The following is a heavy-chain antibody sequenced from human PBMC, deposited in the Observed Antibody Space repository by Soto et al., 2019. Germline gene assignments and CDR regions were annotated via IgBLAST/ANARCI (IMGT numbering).Heavy chain of an antibody. Sequence: QVKLVQSGAEVKKPGASVKVSCKASGYTFTSYGISWVRQAPGQGLEGMGWISAYNGNTNYAQKHQGRVTMTTDMSTSTAYMELRSLRSDDTAVYYCAREAPDLGYCSGGSCYNVGDNWFDPWGQGTLVTVSS. V-gene: IGHV1-18*01. D-gene: IGHD2-15*01. CDR3: AREAPDLGYCSGGSCYNVGDNWFDP. CDR1: GYTFTSYG. J-gene: IGHJ5*02. CDR2: ISAYNGNT.